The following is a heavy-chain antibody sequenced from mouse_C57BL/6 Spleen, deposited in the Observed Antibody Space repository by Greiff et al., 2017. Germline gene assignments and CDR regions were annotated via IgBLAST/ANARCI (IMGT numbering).Heavy chain of an antibody. J-gene: IGHJ1*03. D-gene: IGHD1-1*01. Sequence: QVQLQQPGAELVMPGASVKLSCKASGYTFPSYWMHWVKQRPGPGLEWIGEIDPSDSYTNYNQKFKGKSTLTVDKSSSTAYMQLSCLTSADSAVYDCARGSSRYDWYVGFRGTGATVSVSS. CDR3: ARGSSRYDWYVGF. CDR2: IDPSDSYT. CDR1: GYTFPSYW. V-gene: IGHV1-69*01.